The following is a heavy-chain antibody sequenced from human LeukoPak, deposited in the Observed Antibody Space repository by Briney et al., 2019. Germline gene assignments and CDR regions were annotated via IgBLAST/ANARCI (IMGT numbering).Heavy chain of an antibody. D-gene: IGHD5-12*01. V-gene: IGHV1-2*02. J-gene: IGHJ4*02. CDR1: GYTFTGYY. CDR3: ARDGYSGSRGYFDY. Sequence: ASVKVSCKASGYTFTGYYMHWVRQAPGQGLEWMGWINPNSGGTNYAQKFQGRVTMSVDTSKNQFSLKLSSVTAADTAVYYCARDGYSGSRGYFDYWGQGTLVTVSS. CDR2: INPNSGGT.